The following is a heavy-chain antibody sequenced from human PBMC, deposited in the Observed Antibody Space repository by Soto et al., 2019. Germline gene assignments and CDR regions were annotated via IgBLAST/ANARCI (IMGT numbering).Heavy chain of an antibody. Sequence: SGPTLVKPTQTLTLTCTFSGFSLSTSGVGVGWIRQPPGKALEWLALIYWDDDKRYSPSLKSRLTITKDTSKNQVVLTMTNMDPVDTATYYCAHRRLVTPHSYWFDPWGQGTLVTVSS. CDR2: IYWDDDK. V-gene: IGHV2-5*02. CDR3: AHRRLVTPHSYWFDP. J-gene: IGHJ5*02. CDR1: GFSLSTSGVG. D-gene: IGHD4-4*01.